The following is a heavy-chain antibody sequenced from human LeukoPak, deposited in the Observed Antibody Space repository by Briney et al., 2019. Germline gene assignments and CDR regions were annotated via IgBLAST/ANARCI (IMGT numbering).Heavy chain of an antibody. Sequence: ASVKVSCKASGYTFTSYGISWVRQAPGQGLGWMGWISAYNGNTNYARKLQGRVTMTTDTSTSTAYMELRSLRSDDTAVYYCARMHCGGDCSEDNFDYWGQGTLVTVSS. CDR1: GYTFTSYG. J-gene: IGHJ4*02. CDR3: ARMHCGGDCSEDNFDY. D-gene: IGHD2-21*02. V-gene: IGHV1-18*01. CDR2: ISAYNGNT.